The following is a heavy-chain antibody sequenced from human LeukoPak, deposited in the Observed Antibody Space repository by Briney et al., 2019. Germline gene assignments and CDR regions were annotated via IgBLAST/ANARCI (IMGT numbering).Heavy chain of an antibody. D-gene: IGHD6-19*01. J-gene: IGHJ4*02. V-gene: IGHV1-46*01. CDR1: GYTFTSYY. CDR3: ARDPGRERSLPSSGWYDSARTDY. Sequence: GASVKVSCKASGYTFTSYYMHWVRQAPGQGLEWMGIINPSGGSTSYAQKFQGRVTITADESTSTAYMELSSLRSEDTAVYYCARDPGRERSLPSSGWYDSARTDYWGQGTLVTVSS. CDR2: INPSGGST.